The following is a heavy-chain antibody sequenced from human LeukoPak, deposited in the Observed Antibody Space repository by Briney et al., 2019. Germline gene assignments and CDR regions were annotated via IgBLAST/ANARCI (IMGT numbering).Heavy chain of an antibody. V-gene: IGHV3-30*18. CDR2: ISYDGSNK. Sequence: GGSLRLSCAASGFTFSSYGMHWVRQAPGKGLEWVAVISYDGSNKYYADSVKGRFTISRDNSKNTLYLQMNSLRAEDTAVCYCAKGGIVVVPAANYWGQGTLVTVSS. CDR1: GFTFSSYG. CDR3: AKGGIVVVPAANY. J-gene: IGHJ4*02. D-gene: IGHD2-2*01.